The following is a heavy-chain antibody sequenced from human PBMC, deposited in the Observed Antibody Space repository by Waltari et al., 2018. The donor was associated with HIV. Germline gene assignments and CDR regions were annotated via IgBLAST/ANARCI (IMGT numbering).Heavy chain of an antibody. Sequence: QVQLVQSGAEVKKPGASVKVSCKASGYTFNSYDIYWVRQATGQGLEWMGWMNPNSGNTGYAQKFQGRVSMTRNTSISTAFMEVSSLRSEDTAVYYCARVYYDSSGYYGAAGYWGQGTLVTVSS. CDR1: GYTFNSYD. CDR3: ARVYYDSSGYYGAAGY. J-gene: IGHJ4*02. V-gene: IGHV1-8*01. D-gene: IGHD3-22*01. CDR2: MNPNSGNT.